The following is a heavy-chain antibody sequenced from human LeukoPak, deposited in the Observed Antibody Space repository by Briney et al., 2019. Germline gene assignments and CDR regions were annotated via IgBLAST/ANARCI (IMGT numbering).Heavy chain of an antibody. CDR2: IYYSGST. CDR3: ASITTHYYETARRRGGAFDY. D-gene: IGHD3-22*01. V-gene: IGHV4-39*01. J-gene: IGHJ4*02. CDR1: GGSISSSSYY. Sequence: SETLSLTCTVSGGSISSSSYYWGWIRQPRGKGLEWIGSIYYSGSTYYNPSLKSRVTISVDTSKNQFSLKLSSVTAADTAVYYCASITTHYYETARRRGGAFDYWGQGTLVTVSS.